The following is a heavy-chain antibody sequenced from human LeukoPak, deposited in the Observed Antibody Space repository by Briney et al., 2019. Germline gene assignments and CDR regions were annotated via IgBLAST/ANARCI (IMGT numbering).Heavy chain of an antibody. Sequence: GGSLRLSCGASGFTSSDHYMDWVRQALGKGLEWVGRSRNKANSYTAEYAASVKGRFTISRDDLKDSLYLQMNSLKTEDTAVYYCARLGVYSGTHYLDYWGQGTLVTVSS. CDR2: SRNKANSYTA. V-gene: IGHV3-72*01. CDR1: GFTSSDHY. CDR3: ARLGVYSGTHYLDY. J-gene: IGHJ4*02. D-gene: IGHD1-26*01.